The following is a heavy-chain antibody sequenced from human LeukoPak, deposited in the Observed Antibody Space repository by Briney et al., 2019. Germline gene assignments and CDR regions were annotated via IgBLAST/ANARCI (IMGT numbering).Heavy chain of an antibody. CDR2: IIPILGIA. CDR3: ARDLGFTMVRGVIWGYYFDY. D-gene: IGHD3-10*01. CDR1: GGTFSSYA. J-gene: IGHJ4*02. V-gene: IGHV1-69*04. Sequence: SVKVSCKASGGTFSSYALSWVRQAPGQGLEWMGRIIPILGIANYAQKFQGRVTITADKSTSTAYMELSSPRSEDTAVYYCARDLGFTMVRGVIWGYYFDYWGQGTLVTVSS.